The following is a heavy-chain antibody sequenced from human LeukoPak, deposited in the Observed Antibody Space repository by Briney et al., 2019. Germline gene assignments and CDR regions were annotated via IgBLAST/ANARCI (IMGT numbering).Heavy chain of an antibody. CDR2: IYYSGST. CDR1: GGSISSGGYY. J-gene: IGHJ6*02. V-gene: IGHV4-31*03. D-gene: IGHD5-12*01. Sequence: SETLSLTCTVSGGSISSGGYYWSWIRQHPGKGLEWIGYIYYSGSTYYNPSLKSRVTISVDTSKNQFSLKLSSVTAADTAVYYCARDRKGGSLSTQYYCGMDVWGQGTTVTVSS. CDR3: ARDRKGGSLSTQYYCGMDV.